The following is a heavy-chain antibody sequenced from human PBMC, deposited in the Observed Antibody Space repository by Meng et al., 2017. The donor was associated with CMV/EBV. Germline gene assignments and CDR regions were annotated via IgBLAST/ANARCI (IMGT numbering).Heavy chain of an antibody. J-gene: IGHJ4*02. CDR1: GFTFSSYA. D-gene: IGHD2-21*01. Sequence: GALRLSCAASGFTFSSYAMHWVRQAPGKGLEWVAVISYDGSNKYYADSVKGRFTIPRDNSKNTLYLQMNSLRAEDTAVYYCARGDCGGDCLPFDYWGQGTLVTVSS. V-gene: IGHV3-30-3*01. CDR2: ISYDGSNK. CDR3: ARGDCGGDCLPFDY.